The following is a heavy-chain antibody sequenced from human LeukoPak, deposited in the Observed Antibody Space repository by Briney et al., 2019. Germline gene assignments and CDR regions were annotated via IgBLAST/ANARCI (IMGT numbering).Heavy chain of an antibody. V-gene: IGHV3-30*18. CDR3: AKEGRAVYDILTGYSGGIDH. CDR2: ISYDGSNK. J-gene: IGHJ4*02. D-gene: IGHD3-9*01. CDR1: GFTFSSYG. Sequence: GGSLRLSCAASGFTFSSYGMHWVRQAPGKGLEWVAVISYDGSNKYYADSVKGRFTISRDNSKNTLYLQMNSLRAEDTAVYYCAKEGRAVYDILTGYSGGIDHWGQGTLVTVSS.